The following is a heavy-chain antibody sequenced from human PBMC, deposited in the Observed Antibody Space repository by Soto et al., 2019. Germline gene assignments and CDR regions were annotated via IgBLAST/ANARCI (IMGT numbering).Heavy chain of an antibody. CDR3: ARDQYYYDSSGYIGMDV. Sequence: ASVKVSCKASGYTFTSYGISWVRQAPGQGLEWMGWISAYNGNTNYAQKLQGRVAMTTDTSTSTAYMELSSLRSEDTAVYYCARDQYYYDSSGYIGMDVWGQGTTVTVSS. D-gene: IGHD3-22*01. J-gene: IGHJ6*02. V-gene: IGHV1-18*01. CDR1: GYTFTSYG. CDR2: ISAYNGNT.